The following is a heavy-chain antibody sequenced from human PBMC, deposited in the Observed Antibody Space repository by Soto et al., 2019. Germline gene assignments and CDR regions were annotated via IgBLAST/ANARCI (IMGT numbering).Heavy chain of an antibody. D-gene: IGHD3-9*01. Sequence: GESLKISCKGSGYSFTSYWIVWVRQMPGKGLEWMGIIYPGDSDTTYSPSFQGQVTISADKSISTAYLQWTSLQASDTAMYYCARLGAFQFLFSFDYWGQGTLVTVSS. V-gene: IGHV5-51*01. CDR2: IYPGDSDT. J-gene: IGHJ4*02. CDR3: ARLGAFQFLFSFDY. CDR1: GYSFTSYW.